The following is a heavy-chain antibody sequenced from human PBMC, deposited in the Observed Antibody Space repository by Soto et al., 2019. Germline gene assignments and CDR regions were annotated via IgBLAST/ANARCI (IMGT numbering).Heavy chain of an antibody. J-gene: IGHJ4*02. V-gene: IGHV4-61*01. Sequence: SETLSLTCTVSGGSVSSGSYYWSWIRQPPGKGLEWIGYIYYSGSTNYNPSLKSRVTISVDTSKNQFSLKLSSVTAADTAVYYCAREGPHPMGGYYFDYWGQGTLVTVSS. CDR2: IYYSGST. CDR1: GGSVSSGSYY. D-gene: IGHD1-26*01. CDR3: AREGPHPMGGYYFDY.